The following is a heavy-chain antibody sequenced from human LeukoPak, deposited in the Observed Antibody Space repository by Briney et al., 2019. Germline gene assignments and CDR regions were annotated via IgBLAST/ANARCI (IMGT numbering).Heavy chain of an antibody. CDR2: IKSKTDGGTT. CDR3: TTDRYCGGDCQSDY. CDR1: GFTFSIAW. D-gene: IGHD2-21*02. J-gene: IGHJ4*02. V-gene: IGHV3-15*01. Sequence: GGSLRLSCAASGFTFSIAWMSWVRQAPGKGLERVGRIKSKTDGGTTDYAAPVKGRFTISRDDSKNTLYLQMNSLKTEDTAVYYCTTDRYCGGDCQSDYWGQGTLVTVSS.